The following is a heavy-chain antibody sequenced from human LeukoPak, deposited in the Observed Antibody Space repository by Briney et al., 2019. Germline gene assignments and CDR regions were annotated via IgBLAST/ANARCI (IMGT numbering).Heavy chain of an antibody. CDR2: IYPGDSDT. V-gene: IGHV5-51*01. CDR3: ARPHSTSRYVCDY. J-gene: IGHJ4*02. Sequence: GESLKISCQVFGTDFSTYWVAWVRQMPGKGLEWLGVIYPGDSDTRYSPSFEGQVTISVDKSISTAYLQWSSLKATDSAVYYCARPHSTSRYVCDYWGQGTLVTVSS. D-gene: IGHD2-2*01. CDR1: GTDFSTYW.